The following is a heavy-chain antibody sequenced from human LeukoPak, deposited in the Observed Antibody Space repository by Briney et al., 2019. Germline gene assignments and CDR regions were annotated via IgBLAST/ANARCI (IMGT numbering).Heavy chain of an antibody. CDR1: GGSFSGYY. CDR3: ARGKRDIVVVPAAIHYYYYMDV. J-gene: IGHJ6*03. Sequence: SETLSLTCAVYGGSFSGYYWSWIRQPPGKGLEWTGEINHSGSTNYNPSLKSRVTISVDTSKNQFSLKLSSVTAADTAVYYCARGKRDIVVVPAAIHYYYYMDVWGKGTTVTVSS. D-gene: IGHD2-2*02. V-gene: IGHV4-34*01. CDR2: INHSGST.